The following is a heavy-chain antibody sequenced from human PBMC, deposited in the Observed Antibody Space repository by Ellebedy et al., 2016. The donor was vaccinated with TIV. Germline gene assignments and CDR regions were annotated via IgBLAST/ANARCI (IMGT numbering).Heavy chain of an antibody. CDR2: IWYDGSNK. V-gene: IGHV3-33*01. D-gene: IGHD6-19*01. J-gene: IGHJ4*02. CDR1: GFTFSSYG. CDR3: ARAPLASGWYGEVDY. Sequence: GESLKISXAASGFTFSSYGMHWVRQAPGKGLEWVAVIWYDGSNKYYADSVKGRFTISRDNSKNTLYLQMNSLRAEDTAVYYCARAPLASGWYGEVDYWGQGTLVTVSS.